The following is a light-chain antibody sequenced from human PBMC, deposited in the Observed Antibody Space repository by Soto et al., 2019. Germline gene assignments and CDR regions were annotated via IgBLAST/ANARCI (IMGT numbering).Light chain of an antibody. CDR2: GAS. V-gene: IGKV3-20*01. CDR3: QQYGSSPYT. CDR1: QSISSSY. Sequence: EIVLTQSPGTLSLSPGERATLSCRASQSISSSYLGWYHQKPGQAPRLLIYGASSRATGIPDRFSGSGSGTDFTLTISRLEPEDFAVYYCQQYGSSPYTFGQGTRLQIK. J-gene: IGKJ2*01.